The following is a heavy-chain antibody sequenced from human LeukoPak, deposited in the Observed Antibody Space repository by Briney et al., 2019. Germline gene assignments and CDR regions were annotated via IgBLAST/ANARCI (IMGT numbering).Heavy chain of an antibody. CDR2: IYSGGSN. D-gene: IGHD3-22*01. V-gene: IGHV3-53*01. J-gene: IGHJ3*02. CDR1: GFTVSSNY. CDR3: ARVVVVVNAAFDI. Sequence: GGSLRLSCAASGFTVSSNYMSWVRQAPGKGLEWVSVIYSGGSNYYADSVKGRFTISSKNSKNTLYLQMNSLRAKDTAVYYCARVVVVVNAAFDIWGQGTMVTVSS.